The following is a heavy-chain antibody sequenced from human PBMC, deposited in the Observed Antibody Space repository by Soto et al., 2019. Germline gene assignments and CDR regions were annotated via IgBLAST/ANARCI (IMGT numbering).Heavy chain of an antibody. J-gene: IGHJ1*01. CDR3: AGDRYCSGGSCYSAEYFQH. CDR1: GGTFSSYT. Sequence: QVQLVQSGAEVKKPGSSVKVSCKASGGTFSSYTISWVRQAPGQGLEWMGRIIPILGIANYAQKFQGRVTITADKSTSTAYMELSSLRSEDTAVYYCAGDRYCSGGSCYSAEYFQHWGQGTLVTVSS. V-gene: IGHV1-69*08. CDR2: IIPILGIA. D-gene: IGHD2-15*01.